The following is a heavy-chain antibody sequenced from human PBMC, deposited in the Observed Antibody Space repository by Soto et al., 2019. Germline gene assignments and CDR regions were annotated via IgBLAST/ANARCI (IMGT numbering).Heavy chain of an antibody. CDR2: MYRSGDS. V-gene: IGHV3-66*01. J-gene: IGHJ4*02. Sequence: DVKLVESGGGLVQPGGSLRVSCAASGFSVSTKYMSWVRLAPGKGLEWVSVMYRSGDSYYADSVKGRFTISRDSSKNTLSLPMNSLRGEDTGVYYCATAVPQWQKVEWFDYWGQGTPVTVSS. D-gene: IGHD6-19*01. CDR3: ATAVPQWQKVEWFDY. CDR1: GFSVSTKY.